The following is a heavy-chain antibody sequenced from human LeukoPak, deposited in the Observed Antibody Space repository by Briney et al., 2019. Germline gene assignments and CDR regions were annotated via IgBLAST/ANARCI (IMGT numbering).Heavy chain of an antibody. CDR2: IHYSGST. V-gene: IGHV4-59*12. J-gene: IGHJ3*02. D-gene: IGHD1-14*01. CDR3: ARDSPEAFDI. CDR1: GGSISSYY. Sequence: SETLSLTCTVSGGSISSYYWSWTRQPPGKGLEWIGYIHYSGSTNYNPSLKSRVTMSVDTSKNQFSLKLSSVTAADTAVYYCARDSPEAFDIWGQGTMVTVSS.